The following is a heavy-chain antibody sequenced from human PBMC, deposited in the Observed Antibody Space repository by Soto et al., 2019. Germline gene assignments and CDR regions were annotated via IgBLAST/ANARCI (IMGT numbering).Heavy chain of an antibody. V-gene: IGHV3-30*18. Sequence: QVQLVESGGGVVQPGRSLRLSCAASGFTFSSYGMHWVRQAPGKGLEWVAVISYDGSNKYYADSVKGRFTISRDNSKNTLYLQTNSLGAENTAVYYCAKDVETAEYYFDYWGQGTLVTVSP. CDR2: ISYDGSNK. CDR1: GFTFSSYG. J-gene: IGHJ4*02. CDR3: AKDVETAEYYFDY.